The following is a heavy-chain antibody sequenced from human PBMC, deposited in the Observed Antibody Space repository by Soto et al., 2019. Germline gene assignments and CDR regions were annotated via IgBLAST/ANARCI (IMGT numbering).Heavy chain of an antibody. J-gene: IGHJ6*02. CDR2: IYYSGST. CDR3: ARQDYSNYDPPNYYYYGMDV. D-gene: IGHD4-4*01. V-gene: IGHV4-39*01. Sequence: SETLSLTCTVSGGSISSSSYYWGWIRQPPGKGLEWIGSIYYSGSTYYNPSLKSRVTISVDTSKNQFSLKLSSVTAADTAVYYCARQDYSNYDPPNYYYYGMDVWGQGTTVTVSS. CDR1: GGSISSSSYY.